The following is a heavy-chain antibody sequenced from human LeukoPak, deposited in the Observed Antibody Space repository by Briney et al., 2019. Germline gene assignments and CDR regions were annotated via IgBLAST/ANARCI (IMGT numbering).Heavy chain of an antibody. CDR2: VYHSGST. CDR1: GDSITRSKW. V-gene: IGHV4-4*02. CDR3: AGDFRDDDPTP. D-gene: IGHD1-1*01. Sequence: PSETLSLTCAVSGDSITRSKWWSWVRQPPGRGLEWIGEVYHSGSTNYNPSLKSRVTISLDKSKNQFSLKLSSVNAADTAVYYCAGDFRDDDPTPWGQGTMVTVSS. J-gene: IGHJ3*01.